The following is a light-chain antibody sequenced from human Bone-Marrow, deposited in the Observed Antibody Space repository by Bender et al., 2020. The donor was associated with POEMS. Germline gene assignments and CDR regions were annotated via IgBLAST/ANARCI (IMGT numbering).Light chain of an antibody. V-gene: IGLV2-14*03. CDR3: SSCTSSQTIM. CDR2: AVI. J-gene: IGLJ3*02. CDR1: SSDVGAYKY. Sequence: QSALTQPPSASGSPGQSVTISCTGTSSDVGAYKYVSWYQHHPGKAPKLMIYAVINRPSGVSHRFSASKSGNTASLTISELQAEDEADYYCSSCTSSQTIMFGGGTKVTVL.